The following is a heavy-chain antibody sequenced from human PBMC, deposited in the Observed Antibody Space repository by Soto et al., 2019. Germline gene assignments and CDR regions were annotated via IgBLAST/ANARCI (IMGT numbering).Heavy chain of an antibody. Sequence: GGSLRLSCAASGFTFSTYSMAWVRQAPGKGLEWVSYISSSGSTIYYADSVKGRFTISRDNAKNSLYLQMNSLRAEDTAVYYCARLGHTAMVPFPHWGQGTLVTVSS. J-gene: IGHJ4*02. CDR1: GFTFSTYS. V-gene: IGHV3-48*04. D-gene: IGHD5-18*01. CDR2: ISSSGSTI. CDR3: ARLGHTAMVPFPH.